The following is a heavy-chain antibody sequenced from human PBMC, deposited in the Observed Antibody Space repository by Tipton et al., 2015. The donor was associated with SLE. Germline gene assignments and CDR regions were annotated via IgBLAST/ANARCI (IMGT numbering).Heavy chain of an antibody. Sequence: GLVKPSETLSLTCTVSGDSIGTYYWNWIRQSPGKGLEWIGNVYYVGSTNYNPSLKGRVTISVATSKNQFSLKLSSVTAADTAVYYCTRAIGVIDARFFQDWGQGTLVTVSS. D-gene: IGHD2-21*01. J-gene: IGHJ1*01. V-gene: IGHV4-59*12. CDR3: TRAIGVIDARFFQD. CDR1: GDSIGTYY. CDR2: VYYVGST.